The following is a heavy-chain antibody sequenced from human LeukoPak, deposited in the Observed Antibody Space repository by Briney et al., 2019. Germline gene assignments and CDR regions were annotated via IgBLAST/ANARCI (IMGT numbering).Heavy chain of an antibody. V-gene: IGHV1-2*02. CDR1: GYAFTGYF. CDR3: ARVSEWLTLDY. J-gene: IGHJ4*02. Sequence: ASVKVSCKASGYAFTGYFMHWVRQAPGQGLEWMGWINPNSGGTSYAQEFQGRVTMTRDTSITTGYMEMSRLRSDDTAVYYCARVSEWLTLDYWGQGALVTVSS. CDR2: INPNSGGT. D-gene: IGHD3-3*01.